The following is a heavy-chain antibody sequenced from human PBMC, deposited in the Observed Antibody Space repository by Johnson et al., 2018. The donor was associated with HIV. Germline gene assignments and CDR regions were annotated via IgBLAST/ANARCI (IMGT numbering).Heavy chain of an antibody. J-gene: IGHJ3*02. V-gene: IGHV3-66*01. CDR3: TRVSSTSWALDI. CDR1: GIIVTGNF. D-gene: IGHD2-15*01. Sequence: VQLVESGGGLVQPGGSLRLSCAASGIIVTGNFMSWVRQAPGKGLEWVSVIYSGGDTYYSDSVMGRFTISRDTSKNTLYLQMNSLRGDDTAVYYCTRVSSTSWALDIWGQGTLVTVSS. CDR2: IYSGGDT.